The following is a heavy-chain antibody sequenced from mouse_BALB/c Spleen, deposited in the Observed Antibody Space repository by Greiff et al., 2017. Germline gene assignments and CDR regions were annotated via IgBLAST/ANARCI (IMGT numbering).Heavy chain of an antibody. Sequence: QVQLQQSGPELVKPGASVKISCKASGYAFSSSWMNWVKQRPGQGLEWIGRIYPGDGDTNYNGKFKGKATLTADKSSSTAYIQLSSLTSVDSAVYFCARLGNYEGEYWGQETSVTVSS. CDR2: IYPGDGDT. CDR1: GYAFSSSW. CDR3: ARLGNYEGEY. V-gene: IGHV1-82*01. J-gene: IGHJ4*01. D-gene: IGHD2-1*01.